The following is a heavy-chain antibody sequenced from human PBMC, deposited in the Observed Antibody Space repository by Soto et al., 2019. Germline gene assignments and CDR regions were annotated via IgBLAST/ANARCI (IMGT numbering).Heavy chain of an antibody. CDR3: ARGPSPRGRPTISGAFDI. CDR1: GGSFSGYY. CDR2: INHSGST. J-gene: IGHJ3*02. V-gene: IGHV4-34*01. Sequence: QVQLQQWGAGLLKPSETLSLTCAVYGGSFSGYYWSWIRQPPGKGLEWIGEINHSGSTNYNPSFKSRVTISVETSKNQFSLKLSSVTAADTAVYYCARGPSPRGRPTISGAFDIWGQGTMVTVSS. D-gene: IGHD1-1*01.